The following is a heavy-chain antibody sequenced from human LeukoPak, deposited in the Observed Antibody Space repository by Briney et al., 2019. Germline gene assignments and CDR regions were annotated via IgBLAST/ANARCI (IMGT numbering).Heavy chain of an antibody. J-gene: IGHJ6*03. CDR1: GYTFTSYD. V-gene: IGHV1-8*03. CDR3: ARGKGIVATIPYYYYYYMDV. Sequence: GASVTVSFKASGYTFTSYDINWVRQATGQGLEWMGWMNPNSGNTGYAQKFQGRVTITRNTSISTAYMELSSLRSEDTAVYYCARGKGIVATIPYYYYYYMDVWGKGTTVTVSS. CDR2: MNPNSGNT. D-gene: IGHD5-12*01.